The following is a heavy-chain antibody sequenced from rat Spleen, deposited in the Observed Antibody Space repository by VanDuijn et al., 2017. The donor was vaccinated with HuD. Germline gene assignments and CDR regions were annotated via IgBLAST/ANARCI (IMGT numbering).Heavy chain of an antibody. V-gene: IGHV5-58*01. CDR3: AKDYFDY. CDR2: VSSDGVNT. J-gene: IGHJ2*01. CDR1: GFTFSRYW. Sequence: EVQLVETGGGLVQPGKSLKLSCVASGFTFSRYWMYWVRQAPGKGLEWVSSVSSDGVNTYYPDSVKGRFTISRDNAENIVYLQMNSLRSEDTASYYCAKDYFDYWGQGVMVTVSS.